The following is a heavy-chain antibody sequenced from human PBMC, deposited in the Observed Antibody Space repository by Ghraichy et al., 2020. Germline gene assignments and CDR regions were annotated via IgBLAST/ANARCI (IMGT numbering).Heavy chain of an antibody. J-gene: IGHJ3*02. CDR2: IKSKTDGGTT. V-gene: IGHV3-15*07. CDR1: GFTSTNAW. CDR3: TTYYLDTSGYYYAAFDI. D-gene: IGHD3-22*01. Sequence: GGSLRLSCAASGFTSTNAWMSWVRQAPGKGLEWVGRIKSKTDGGTTEYAAPVKGRFTISRDDSKNTLYLQMSSLETEDTALYYCTTYYLDTSGYYYAAFDIWGQGTMVTVSS.